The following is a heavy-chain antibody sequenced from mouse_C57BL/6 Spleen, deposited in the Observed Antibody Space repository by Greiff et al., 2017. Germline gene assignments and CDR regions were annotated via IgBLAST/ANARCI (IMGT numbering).Heavy chain of an antibody. Sequence: EVKLVESGGGLVKPGGSLKLSCAASGFTFSDYGMHWVRQAPEKGLEWVAYISSGSSTIYYADTVKGRFTISRDNAKNTLFLQMTSLRSEDTAMYYCARGSYFYAMDYWGQGTSVTVSS. D-gene: IGHD2-12*01. J-gene: IGHJ4*01. CDR2: ISSGSSTI. V-gene: IGHV5-17*01. CDR3: ARGSYFYAMDY. CDR1: GFTFSDYG.